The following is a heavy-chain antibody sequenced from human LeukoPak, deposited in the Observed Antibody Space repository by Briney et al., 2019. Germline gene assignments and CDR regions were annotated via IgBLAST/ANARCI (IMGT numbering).Heavy chain of an antibody. CDR2: IDPSDSSI. J-gene: IGHJ6*04. Sequence: GESLKISCKASGYSFTRYWITWVRQMPGKGLEWMGRIDPSDSSINYSPPFQGQVTMSVDKSISTAYLQWSSLRASDTAMYYCARQAFDSEAEIFYSYGLDVWGKGTPVIVSS. D-gene: IGHD2/OR15-2a*01. CDR3: ARQAFDSEAEIFYSYGLDV. V-gene: IGHV5-10-1*01. CDR1: GYSFTRYW.